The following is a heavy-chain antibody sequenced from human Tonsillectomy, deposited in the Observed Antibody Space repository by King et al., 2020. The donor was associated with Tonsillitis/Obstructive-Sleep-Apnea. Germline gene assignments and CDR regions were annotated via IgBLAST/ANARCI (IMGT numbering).Heavy chain of an antibody. J-gene: IGHJ6*03. CDR2: ISGSGGST. D-gene: IGHD4-23*01. Sequence: VQLVESGGGLVQPGGSLRLSCAASGFTFSSYAMSWVRQAPGKGLEWVSAISGSGGSTYYADSVKGRFTISRDNSKNTLYLQMNSLRAEDTAVYYCAKDSVVTPGYYYYYMDVWGKGTTVTVSS. CDR1: GFTFSSYA. V-gene: IGHV3-23*04. CDR3: AKDSVVTPGYYYYYMDV.